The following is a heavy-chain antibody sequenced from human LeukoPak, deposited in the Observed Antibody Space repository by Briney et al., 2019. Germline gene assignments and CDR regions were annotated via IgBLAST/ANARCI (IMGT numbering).Heavy chain of an antibody. D-gene: IGHD3-9*01. J-gene: IGHJ4*02. CDR1: GGSISSSSYY. CDR3: ARHDYDISFDY. Sequence: PSETLSLTCTVSGGSISSSSYYWGWIRQPPGKGLEWIGSIYYSGSTYYSPSLKSRVTISVDTSKNQFSLKLSSVTAADTAVYYCARHDYDISFDYWGQGTLVTVSS. V-gene: IGHV4-39*01. CDR2: IYYSGST.